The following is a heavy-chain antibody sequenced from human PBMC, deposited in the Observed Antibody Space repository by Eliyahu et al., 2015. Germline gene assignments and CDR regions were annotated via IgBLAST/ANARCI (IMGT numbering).Heavy chain of an antibody. CDR3: ARHGALEMATIAYYFDY. Sequence: QLQLQESGPGLVKPSETLSLTCTVSGGSISSSSYYWGWXRQPPGKGLEWIGSIYYSGSTYYNPSLKSRVTISVDTSKNQFSLKLSSVTAADTAVYYCARHGALEMATIAYYFDYWGQGTLVTVSS. V-gene: IGHV4-39*01. J-gene: IGHJ4*02. CDR1: GGSISSSSYY. D-gene: IGHD5-24*01. CDR2: IYYSGST.